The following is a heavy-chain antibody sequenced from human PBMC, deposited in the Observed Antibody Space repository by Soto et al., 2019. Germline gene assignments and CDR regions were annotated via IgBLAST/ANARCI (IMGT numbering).Heavy chain of an antibody. D-gene: IGHD6-13*01. J-gene: IGHJ6*02. CDR1: GGTFSSYT. Sequence: QVQLVQSGAEVKKPGSSVKVSCKASGGTFSSYTISWVRQAPGQGLEWMGRIIPILGIANYAQKFQGRVTITADKSTSTVYMELSSLRSEDTAVYYCARASLIADYYYGMDVWGQGTTVTVSS. CDR3: ARASLIADYYYGMDV. CDR2: IIPILGIA. V-gene: IGHV1-69*02.